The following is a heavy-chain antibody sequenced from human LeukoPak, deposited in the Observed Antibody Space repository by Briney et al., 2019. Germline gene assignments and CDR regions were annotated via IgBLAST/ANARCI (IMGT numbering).Heavy chain of an antibody. V-gene: IGHV3-48*01. D-gene: IGHD3-3*01. J-gene: IGHJ4*02. CDR2: IGPGGDI. CDR3: ARGGLFGTLDY. CDR1: GFSFTAYS. Sequence: GGSLRLSCAASGFSFTAYSMNWVRQAPGRGLEWISYIGPGGDIYYADSVTGRFTVSRDIAKNSLYLQMNGLRVEDTAVYYCARGGLFGTLDYWGQGARVTVS.